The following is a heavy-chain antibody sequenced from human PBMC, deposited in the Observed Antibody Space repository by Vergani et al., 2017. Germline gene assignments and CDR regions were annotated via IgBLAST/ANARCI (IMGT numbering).Heavy chain of an antibody. V-gene: IGHV4-61*05. CDR1: GGSISSSSYY. J-gene: IGHJ4*02. CDR2: IYYSGST. D-gene: IGHD4-17*01. Sequence: QLQLQESGPGLVKPSETLSLTCTVSGGSISSSSYYWGWIRQPPGKGLEWIGYIYYSGSTNYNPSLKSRVTISVDTSKNQFSLKLSSVTAADTAVYYCAKTAETTVTAAVDYWGQGTLVTVSS. CDR3: AKTAETTVTAAVDY.